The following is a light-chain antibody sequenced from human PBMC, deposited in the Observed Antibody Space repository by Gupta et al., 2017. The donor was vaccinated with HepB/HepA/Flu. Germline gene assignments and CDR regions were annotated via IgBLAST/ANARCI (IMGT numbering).Light chain of an antibody. CDR3: AAWDDSLTVHWV. V-gene: IGLV1-47*01. CDR1: SSNIGSNY. Sequence: SVLTQPPSVSGTPGQRATLSCSGSSSNIGSNYVFWYQRLPGTAPKLLIYRNNQRPSGVPDRFSGSKSGTSASLAISGLRSEDEGDYYCAAWDDSLTVHWVFGGGTKLTVL. J-gene: IGLJ3*02. CDR2: RNN.